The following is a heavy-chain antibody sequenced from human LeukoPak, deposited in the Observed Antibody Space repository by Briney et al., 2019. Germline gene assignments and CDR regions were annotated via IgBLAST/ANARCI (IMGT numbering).Heavy chain of an antibody. J-gene: IGHJ6*03. CDR1: GFTFSSYS. D-gene: IGHD3-3*01. CDR3: ARSGLEWLLSYYYYYMDV. CDR2: ISSSGSYI. Sequence: GGSLRLSCAASGFTFSSYSMNWVRQAPGKGLEWVSSISSSGSYIYYADSVKGRFTISRDNAKNSLYLQMNSLRAEDTAVYYCARSGLEWLLSYYYYYMDVWGKGTTVTVSS. V-gene: IGHV3-21*01.